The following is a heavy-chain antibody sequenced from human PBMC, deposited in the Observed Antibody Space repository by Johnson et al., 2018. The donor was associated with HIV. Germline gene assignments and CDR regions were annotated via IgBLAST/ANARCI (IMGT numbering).Heavy chain of an antibody. CDR2: ISYDGSNK. J-gene: IGHJ4*03. Sequence: QMQLVESGGGVVQPGRSLRLSCAASGFTFSSYGMHWVRQAPGKGLEWVAVISYDGSNKYYADSVKGRFTISRDNSKNTLYLQMNSLRAEDTAVYYCASGDDDGFWGRGTLVTVSS. D-gene: IGHD5-12*01. CDR3: ASGDDDGF. CDR1: GFTFSSYG. V-gene: IGHV3-30*03.